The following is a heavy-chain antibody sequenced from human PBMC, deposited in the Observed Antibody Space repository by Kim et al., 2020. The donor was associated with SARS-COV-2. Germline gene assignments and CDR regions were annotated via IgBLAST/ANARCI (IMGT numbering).Heavy chain of an antibody. CDR2: ITGSGDNT. V-gene: IGHV3-23*01. Sequence: GGSLRLSCAASGFTFSTYAMTWVRQAPGTGLEWFSAITGSGDNTFYADSVKGRFTISKDISKNTLYLQMNSLRAEDTAVYYCAGLFWYFEDWGQGTLVTVSS. CDR1: GFTFSTYA. CDR3: AGLFWYFED. J-gene: IGHJ4*02. D-gene: IGHD3-3*01.